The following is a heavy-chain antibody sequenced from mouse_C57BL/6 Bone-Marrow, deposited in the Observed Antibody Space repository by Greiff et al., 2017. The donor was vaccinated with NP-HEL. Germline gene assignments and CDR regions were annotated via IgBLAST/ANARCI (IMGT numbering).Heavy chain of an antibody. J-gene: IGHJ1*03. CDR3: ARPVRWYFDV. CDR1: GYTFTSYG. Sequence: QVQLQQSGAELARPGASVKLSCKASGYTFTSYGISWVKPRTGPGLEWIGEIYPRSGNTYYNEKFKGKATLTADKSSSTAYMELRSLTSEDAAVYVCARPVRWYFDVWGTGTTVTVSS. V-gene: IGHV1-81*01. D-gene: IGHD2-14*01. CDR2: IYPRSGNT.